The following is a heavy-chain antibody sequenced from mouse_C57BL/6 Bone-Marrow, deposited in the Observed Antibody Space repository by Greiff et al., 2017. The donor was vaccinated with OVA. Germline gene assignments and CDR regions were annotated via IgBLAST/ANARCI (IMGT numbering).Heavy chain of an antibody. CDR1: GYTFTSYW. J-gene: IGHJ2*01. CDR2: IDPSDSYT. Sequence: QVQLQQPGAELVKPGASVKLSCKASGYTFTSYWMQWVKQRPGQGLEWIGEIDPSDSYTNYNQKFKGKATLTVDTSSSTAYMQLSSLTSEDSAVYYCARSFDYYDGHYYFDYWGQGTTLTVSS. CDR3: ARSFDYYDGHYYFDY. D-gene: IGHD2-3*01. V-gene: IGHV1-50*01.